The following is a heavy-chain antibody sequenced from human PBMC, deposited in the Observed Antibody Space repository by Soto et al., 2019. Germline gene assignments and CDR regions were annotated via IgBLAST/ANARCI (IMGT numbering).Heavy chain of an antibody. CDR3: ARSASGAGGFGIGY. J-gene: IGHJ4*02. D-gene: IGHD6-19*01. V-gene: IGHV1-3*01. CDR2: INAGNGNT. CDR1: GYTFTSYA. Sequence: ASVKVSCKASGYTFTSYAMHWVRQAPGQRLEWMGWINAGNGNTKYSQKFQGRVTITRDTSASTAYMELSSLRSEDTAVYYCARSASGAGGFGIGYWGRGSLFTVSS.